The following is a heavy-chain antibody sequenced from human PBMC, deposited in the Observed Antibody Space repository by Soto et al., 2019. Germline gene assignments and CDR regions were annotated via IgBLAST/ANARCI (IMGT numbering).Heavy chain of an antibody. CDR2: IYNSGTT. D-gene: IGHD2-15*01. J-gene: IGHJ4*02. CDR3: ARDSYFTL. V-gene: IGHV3-53*02. Sequence: EVQLVETGGGLIQPGGSLKLSCVASGFTVSSNYMSWVRQAPGKGLEWVSIIYNSGTTYYADSVKGRFTVSRDNSKNTLYLQMNSLRAEDTAVNYCARDSYFTLWGQGTLVTVSA. CDR1: GFTVSSNY.